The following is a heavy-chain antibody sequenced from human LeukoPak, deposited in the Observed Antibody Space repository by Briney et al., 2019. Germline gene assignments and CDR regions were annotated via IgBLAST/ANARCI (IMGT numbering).Heavy chain of an antibody. J-gene: IGHJ4*02. CDR3: ARRATTERGHSYGLDF. Sequence: GGSLRLSCAASGFTFSSYAMSWVRQAPGKGLEWVSSIGSSGSYIYYADSLTGRFTISRDNAKNSLYLQMNSLRAEDTAMYYCARRATTERGHSYGLDFWGQGTLVTVSS. CDR1: GFTFSSYA. CDR2: IGSSGSYI. D-gene: IGHD5-18*01. V-gene: IGHV3-21*01.